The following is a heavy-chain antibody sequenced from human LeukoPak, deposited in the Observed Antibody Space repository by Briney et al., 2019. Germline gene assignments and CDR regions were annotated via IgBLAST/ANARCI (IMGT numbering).Heavy chain of an antibody. V-gene: IGHV4-38-2*02. Sequence: SETLSLTCAVSGDSISSGYYWGWIRQPPGKGLEWIGSIYHSGSTYYNPSLKSRVTISVDTSKNQFSLKLSSVTAADTAVYYCAREMAAAGREVDYWGQGTLVTVSS. CDR3: AREMAAAGREVDY. CDR2: IYHSGST. CDR1: GDSISSGYY. D-gene: IGHD6-13*01. J-gene: IGHJ4*02.